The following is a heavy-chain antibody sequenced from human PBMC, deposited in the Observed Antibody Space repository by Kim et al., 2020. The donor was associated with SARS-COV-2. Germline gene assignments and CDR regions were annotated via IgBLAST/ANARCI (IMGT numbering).Heavy chain of an antibody. CDR1: GFTFDDYA. CDR3: TKDIYEGIAVLYGMEV. J-gene: IGHJ6*02. Sequence: GGSLRLSCAASGFTFDDYAMHWVRQDPGKGLEWVSLISGDGDSTFYADSVKGRFTISRDNSRNSLYLQMNSLRSEDTALYYCTKDIYEGIAVLYGMEVWGQGTTVTVSS. D-gene: IGHD6-19*01. CDR2: ISGDGDST. V-gene: IGHV3-43*02.